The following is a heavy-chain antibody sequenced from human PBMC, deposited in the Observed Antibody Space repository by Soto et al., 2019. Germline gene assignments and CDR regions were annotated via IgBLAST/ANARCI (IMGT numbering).Heavy chain of an antibody. D-gene: IGHD6-19*01. Sequence: QVQLQQWGAGLLKPSETLSLTCAVYGGSFSGYYWSWIRQPPGKGLEWIGEINHSGSTNYNPSLKSRVTISVDTSKNQFSRKLSSVTAADTAVYYCARAGIAVAGTTPFDYWGQGTLVTVSS. J-gene: IGHJ4*02. CDR2: INHSGST. V-gene: IGHV4-34*01. CDR1: GGSFSGYY. CDR3: ARAGIAVAGTTPFDY.